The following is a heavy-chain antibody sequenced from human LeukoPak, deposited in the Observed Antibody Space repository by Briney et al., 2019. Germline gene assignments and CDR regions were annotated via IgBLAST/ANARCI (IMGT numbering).Heavy chain of an antibody. CDR3: GRGELVGPLDY. V-gene: IGHV3-21*01. CDR2: ISSSSSYI. Sequence: GGSLRLSCAASGFTFSSYSMNWVRQAPGKGLEWVSSISSSSSYIYYADSVKGRFTISRDNTKNSLYLQMNSLRAEDTTVYYCGRGELVGPLDYGGKGPLVTVSS. J-gene: IGHJ4*02. CDR1: GFTFSSYS. D-gene: IGHD3-10*01.